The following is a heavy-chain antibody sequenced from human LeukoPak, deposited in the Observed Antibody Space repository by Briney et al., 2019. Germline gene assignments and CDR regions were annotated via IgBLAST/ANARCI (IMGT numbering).Heavy chain of an antibody. J-gene: IGHJ4*02. CDR3: ARDSRGRGYFDY. Sequence: SVKVSCKASGGTFSSYAISWVRQAPGQGLEWMGGIIPIFGTANYARKFQGRVTITTDESTSTAYMELSSLRSEDTAVYYCARDSRGRGYFDYWGQGTLVTVSS. V-gene: IGHV1-69*05. CDR1: GGTFSSYA. D-gene: IGHD3-10*01. CDR2: IIPIFGTA.